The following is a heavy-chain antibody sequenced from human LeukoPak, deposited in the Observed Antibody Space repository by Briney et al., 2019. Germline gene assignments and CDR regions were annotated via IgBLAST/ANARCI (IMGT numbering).Heavy chain of an antibody. J-gene: IGHJ4*02. CDR2: IYYRGNT. V-gene: IGHV4-39*01. Sequence: PSETLSLTCTVSGGSISSSTYYWGWLRQPPGQGLEWIGSIYYRGNTYYNPSLKSRVTISVDMSKNQFSLKLSSVTAADTAVYYCARSSVQFTFDFWGQGTLVTVSS. CDR1: GGSISSSTYY. D-gene: IGHD4-11*01. CDR3: ARSSVQFTFDF.